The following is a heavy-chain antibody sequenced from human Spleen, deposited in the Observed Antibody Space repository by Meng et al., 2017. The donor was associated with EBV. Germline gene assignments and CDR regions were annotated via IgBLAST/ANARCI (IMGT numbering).Heavy chain of an antibody. V-gene: IGHV1-18*01. D-gene: IGHD2-2*01. CDR1: GYTFADYG. CDR2: ISPYSAKP. Sequence: QVYRVQSGAEVKKPGASGKVSCKASGYTFADYGISWVRQAPGQGLAWVGWISPYSAKPTYAQRVQGRVTLTKDTSTSTAYLELRSLKSDDTAVYYCARLQCSSTSCYPYFDYWGQGTLVTVSS. J-gene: IGHJ4*02. CDR3: ARLQCSSTSCYPYFDY.